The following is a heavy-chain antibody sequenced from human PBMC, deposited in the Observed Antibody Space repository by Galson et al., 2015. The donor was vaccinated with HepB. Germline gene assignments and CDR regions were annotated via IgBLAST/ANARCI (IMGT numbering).Heavy chain of an antibody. J-gene: IGHJ5*02. CDR2: IYYSGST. V-gene: IGHV4-59*01. CDR3: ARVKYWNYINWFDP. D-gene: IGHD1-7*01. Sequence: SETLSLTCTVSGGSISSYYWSWIRQPPGKGLEWIGYIYYSGSTNYNPSLKSRVTISVDTSKNQFSLKLSSVTAADTAVYYCARVKYWNYINWFDPWGQGTLVTVSS. CDR1: GGSISSYY.